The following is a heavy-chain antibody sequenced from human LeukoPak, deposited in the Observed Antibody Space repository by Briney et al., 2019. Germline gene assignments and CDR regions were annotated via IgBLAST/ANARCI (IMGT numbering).Heavy chain of an antibody. Sequence: GESLKVSCKASGYTFTNYAMHWVRQAPGQRLEWMGWINAGNGNTKYSQKFQGRVTITRDTSASTAYMEVSSLRSEDTAVYYCARLTYYYDSSGQNWFDPWGQGTLVTVSS. J-gene: IGHJ5*02. CDR1: GYTFTNYA. V-gene: IGHV1-3*01. D-gene: IGHD3-22*01. CDR3: ARLTYYYDSSGQNWFDP. CDR2: INAGNGNT.